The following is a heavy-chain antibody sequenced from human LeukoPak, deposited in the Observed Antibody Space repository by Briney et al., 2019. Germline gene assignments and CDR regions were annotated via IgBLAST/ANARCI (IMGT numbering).Heavy chain of an antibody. CDR3: AKQYYDSENWFDP. D-gene: IGHD3-22*01. CDR1: GFTVISSW. Sequence: GRSLRLSCSAAGFTVISSWMHSVSQAPGNWLEWVSFIGLDGGRKYYADSVKGRFTIYRDNSKNSLYLQMNSLRTEDTALYYCAKQYYDSENWFDPWGQGTLVTVSS. CDR2: IGLDGGRK. V-gene: IGHV3-43*01. J-gene: IGHJ5*02.